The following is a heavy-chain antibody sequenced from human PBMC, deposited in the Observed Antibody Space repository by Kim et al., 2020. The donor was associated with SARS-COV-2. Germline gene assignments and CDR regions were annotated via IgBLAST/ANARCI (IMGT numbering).Heavy chain of an antibody. D-gene: IGHD3-3*01. J-gene: IGHJ4*02. CDR3: AKKRDFWSLSAFPADY. Sequence: GGSLRLSCAASGFTFSSFAMSWVRQAPGKGLEWVSAISGSGDGIYYADSLKGRFTISRDNSKNTLYLQMNSLRAEDTAVYYCAKKRDFWSLSAFPADYWCQRSLVTV. V-gene: IGHV3-23*01. CDR1: GFTFSSFA. CDR2: ISGSGDGI.